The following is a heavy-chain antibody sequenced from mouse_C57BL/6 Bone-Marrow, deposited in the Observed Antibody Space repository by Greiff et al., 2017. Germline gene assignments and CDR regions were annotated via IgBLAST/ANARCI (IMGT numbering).Heavy chain of an antibody. V-gene: IGHV5-4*01. J-gene: IGHJ2*01. D-gene: IGHD1-1*01. CDR1: GFTFSSYA. CDR2: ISDGGGYT. Sequence: EVQVVESGGGLVKPGGSLKLSCAASGFTFSSYAMSWVRQTPEKGLEWVATISDGGGYTYYTDNVKGRFTIARDNAKNNLYLQMSHLKSEDTAMYYCAREGRLRLYYFDYWGQGTTLTVSS. CDR3: AREGRLRLYYFDY.